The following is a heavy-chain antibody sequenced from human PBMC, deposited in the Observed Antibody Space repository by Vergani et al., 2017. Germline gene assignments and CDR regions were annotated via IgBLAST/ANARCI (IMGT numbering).Heavy chain of an antibody. CDR3: ARVWSGYSTSWFFEY. CDR2: INPNSGGT. J-gene: IGHJ4*02. V-gene: IGHV1-2*02. D-gene: IGHD6-13*01. Sequence: QVQLVQSGAEVKKPGASVKVPCKASGYTFAGHNIHWVRQAPGQGLELMGWINPNSGGTNYAQKFQGRVTMTRDTSINTAYMELSRLRSDDTAVYYCARVWSGYSTSWFFEYWGQGTLVTVSS. CDR1: GYTFAGHN.